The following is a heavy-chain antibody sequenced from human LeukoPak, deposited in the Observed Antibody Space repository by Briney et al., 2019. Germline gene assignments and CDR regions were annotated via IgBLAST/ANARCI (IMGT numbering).Heavy chain of an antibody. V-gene: IGHV3-7*01. Sequence: GGSLRLSCAASGFTFSSYWMSWVRQAPGKGLEWVANIKQDGSEKYYVDSVKGRFTISRDNAKNSLYLQMNSLRAEDTAVYYCARDSYGSGSYYRIDYWGQGTLVTVSP. D-gene: IGHD3-10*01. CDR1: GFTFSSYW. CDR2: IKQDGSEK. J-gene: IGHJ4*02. CDR3: ARDSYGSGSYYRIDY.